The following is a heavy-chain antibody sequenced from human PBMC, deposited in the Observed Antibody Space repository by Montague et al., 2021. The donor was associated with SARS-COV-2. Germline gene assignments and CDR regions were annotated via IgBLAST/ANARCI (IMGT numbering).Heavy chain of an antibody. Sequence: SETLSLTCTVSGRSISTDHYWGWIRQPPGKGLECIGSIHHSGNTYYNPSLKSRLTISFDTSKNQFSLKLTSLTAADTAVYYCASQVAYLDYFDPWGQGTLVTVSS. J-gene: IGHJ5*02. D-gene: IGHD4-11*01. CDR3: ASQVAYLDYFDP. CDR2: IHHSGNT. V-gene: IGHV4-38-2*02. CDR1: GRSISTDHY.